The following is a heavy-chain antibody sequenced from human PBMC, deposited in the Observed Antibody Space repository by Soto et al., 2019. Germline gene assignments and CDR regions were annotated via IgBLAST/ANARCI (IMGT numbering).Heavy chain of an antibody. Sequence: PGGSLRLSCAASGFTFSSYGMHWVRQAPGKGLEWVAVISYDGSNKYYADSVKGRFTISRDNSKNTLYLEMNSLRAEDTAVYYCARDGLYYYGSGSYSYYYYGMDVWGQGTTVTVSS. V-gene: IGHV3-30*03. CDR2: ISYDGSNK. J-gene: IGHJ6*02. D-gene: IGHD3-10*01. CDR1: GFTFSSYG. CDR3: ARDGLYYYGSGSYSYYYYGMDV.